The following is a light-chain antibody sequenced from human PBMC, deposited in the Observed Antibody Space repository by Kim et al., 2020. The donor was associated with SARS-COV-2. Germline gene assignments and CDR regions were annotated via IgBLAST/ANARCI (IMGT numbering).Light chain of an antibody. V-gene: IGKV3-15*01. Sequence: SPGESATLSCRASQTIKNRLVWYQQKPGQAPRLLIYDATTRAPGIPARFIGSGSETDFTLTISSLQSEDFAVYYCQQSNDWPPLTFGQGTKVDIK. J-gene: IGKJ1*01. CDR1: QTIKNR. CDR3: QQSNDWPPLT. CDR2: DAT.